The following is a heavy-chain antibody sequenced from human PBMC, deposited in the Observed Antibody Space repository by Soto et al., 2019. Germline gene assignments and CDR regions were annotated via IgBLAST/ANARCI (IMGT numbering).Heavy chain of an antibody. V-gene: IGHV4-59*08. CDR3: ARHIVGDYDILTGTGINWFDP. J-gene: IGHJ5*02. CDR2: IYYSGST. D-gene: IGHD3-9*01. Sequence: SETLSLTCTVSGGSISSYYWSWIRQPPGKGLEWIGYIYYSGSTNYNPSLKSRVTISVDTSKNQFSLKLSSVTAADTAVYYCARHIVGDYDILTGTGINWFDPWGQGTLVTVSS. CDR1: GGSISSYY.